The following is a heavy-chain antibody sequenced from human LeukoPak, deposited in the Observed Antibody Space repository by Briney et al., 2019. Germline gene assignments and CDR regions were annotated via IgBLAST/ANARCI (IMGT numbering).Heavy chain of an antibody. Sequence: EASVKVSCTASGYTFTGYYMHWVRQAPGQGLEWMGWINPNSGGTNYAQKFQGRVTMTRDTSISTAYMELSRLRSDDTAVYYCASLSRPSMDDFWTGDYFDYWGQGTLVTVSS. D-gene: IGHD3-3*01. CDR1: GYTFTGYY. V-gene: IGHV1-2*02. J-gene: IGHJ4*02. CDR2: INPNSGGT. CDR3: ASLSRPSMDDFWTGDYFDY.